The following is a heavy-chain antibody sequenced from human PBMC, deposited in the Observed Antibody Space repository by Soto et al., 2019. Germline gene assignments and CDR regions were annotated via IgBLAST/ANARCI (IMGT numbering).Heavy chain of an antibody. J-gene: IGHJ3*02. Sequence: QVQLVQSGAEVKKPGASVKVSCKASGYTFTGYYMHWVRQAPGQGLEWMGWINPNRGGTNYAQKFQGWVTMTRDTSISTAYMELSRLRSDDTAVYYCARDIVGGRLDAFDIWGQGTMVTVSS. V-gene: IGHV1-2*04. CDR3: ARDIVGGRLDAFDI. D-gene: IGHD1-26*01. CDR1: GYTFTGYY. CDR2: INPNRGGT.